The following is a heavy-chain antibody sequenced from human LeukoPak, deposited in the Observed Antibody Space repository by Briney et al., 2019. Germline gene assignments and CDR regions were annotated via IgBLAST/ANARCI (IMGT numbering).Heavy chain of an antibody. CDR3: ARVGGTNYYYYGMDV. CDR2: IYYSGST. CDR1: GGSFSGYY. V-gene: IGHV4-59*01. J-gene: IGHJ6*02. D-gene: IGHD1-26*01. Sequence: SETLSLTCAVYGGSFSGYYWSWIRQPPGKGLEWIGYIYYSGSTNYNPSLKSRVTISVDTSKNQFSLKLSSVTAADTAVYYCARVGGTNYYYYGMDVWGQGTTVTVSS.